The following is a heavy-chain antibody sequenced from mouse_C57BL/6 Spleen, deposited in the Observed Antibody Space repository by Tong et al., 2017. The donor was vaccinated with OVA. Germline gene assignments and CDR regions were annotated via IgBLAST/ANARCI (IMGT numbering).Heavy chain of an antibody. Sequence: EVQLQESGGGLVQPGGSRKLSCAASGFTFSSFGMHWVRQAPEKGLEWVAYISSGSSTIYYADTVKGRFTISRDNPKNTLFLQMTSLRSEDTAMYYCARRPSYDAMDYWGQGTSVTVSS. V-gene: IGHV5-17*02. J-gene: IGHJ4*01. CDR1: GFTFSSFG. CDR3: ARRPSYDAMDY. CDR2: ISSGSSTI.